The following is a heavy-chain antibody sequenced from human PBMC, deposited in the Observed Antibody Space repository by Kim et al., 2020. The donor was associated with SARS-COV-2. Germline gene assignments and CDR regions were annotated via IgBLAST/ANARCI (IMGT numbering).Heavy chain of an antibody. J-gene: IGHJ4*02. V-gene: IGHV4-39*01. CDR3: VVGMAARR. Sequence: SETLSLTCTVSGGSISSSSYYWGWIRQPPGKGLEWIGSIYYSGSTYYNPSLKSRVTISVDTSKNQFSLKLSSVTAADTAVYYCVVGMAARRWGQGTLVTVSS. CDR1: GGSISSSSYY. CDR2: IYYSGST. D-gene: IGHD6-6*01.